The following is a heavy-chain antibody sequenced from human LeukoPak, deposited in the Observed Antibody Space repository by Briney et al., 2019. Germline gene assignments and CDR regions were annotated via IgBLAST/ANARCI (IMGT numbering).Heavy chain of an antibody. CDR1: GYTFTSYG. D-gene: IGHD2-15*01. CDR3: ARACSGGSCYLLGYYYYGMDV. Sequence: GASVKVSCKASGYTFTSYGISWVRQAPGQGLEWMGWISAYNGNTNYAQKLQGRVTMTTDTSTSTAYMELRSPRSDDTAVYYCARACSGGSCYLLGYYYYGMDVWGQGTTVTVSS. V-gene: IGHV1-18*01. CDR2: ISAYNGNT. J-gene: IGHJ6*02.